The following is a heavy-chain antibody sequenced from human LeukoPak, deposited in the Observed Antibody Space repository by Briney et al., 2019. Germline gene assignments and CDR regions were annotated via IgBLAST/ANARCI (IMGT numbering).Heavy chain of an antibody. V-gene: IGHV3-23*01. CDR2: TSSSDAGT. CDR1: GFTLSSYA. CDR3: AKMVYYGSGSYYKSWFDP. J-gene: IGHJ5*02. Sequence: GGSLRLSCAASGFTLSSYAMSWVRQAPGKGLEWVSATSSSDAGTYYAESVRGRFTISRDNSKNTLYLQMNSLRAEDTAVYYCAKMVYYGSGSYYKSWFDPWGQGTLVTVSS. D-gene: IGHD3-10*01.